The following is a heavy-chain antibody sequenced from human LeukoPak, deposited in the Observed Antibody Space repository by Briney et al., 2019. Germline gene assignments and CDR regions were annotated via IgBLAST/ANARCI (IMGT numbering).Heavy chain of an antibody. V-gene: IGHV3-30*18. CDR1: GFTFSSYG. CDR2: ISYDGSNK. Sequence: GGSLRLSCAASGFTFSSYGMHWVRKAPGKGLEWVAVISYDGSNKYYADSVKGRFTISRDNSKNTLYLQMNSLRAEDTAVYYCAKNGADCSGGSCYSRVYYYYGMDVWGQGTTVTVSS. J-gene: IGHJ6*02. CDR3: AKNGADCSGGSCYSRVYYYYGMDV. D-gene: IGHD2-15*01.